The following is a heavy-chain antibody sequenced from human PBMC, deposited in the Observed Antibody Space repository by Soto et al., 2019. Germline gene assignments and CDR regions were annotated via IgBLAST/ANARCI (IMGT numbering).Heavy chain of an antibody. D-gene: IGHD3-3*01. V-gene: IGHV3-30*18. Sequence: QVQLVESGGGVVQPGRSLRLSCAASGFTFSRYGMHWVRQAPGQGLEWGAIISYDGSNKYYADSVKGRFTISRDNSKNTLYLQMNSLRAEDTAVYYCAKGSLLEWLWVDYWGQGTLVTVSS. CDR2: ISYDGSNK. CDR1: GFTFSRYG. J-gene: IGHJ4*02. CDR3: AKGSLLEWLWVDY.